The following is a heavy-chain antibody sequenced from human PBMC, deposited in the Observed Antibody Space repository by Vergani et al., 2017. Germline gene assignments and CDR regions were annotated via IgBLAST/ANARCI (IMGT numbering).Heavy chain of an antibody. CDR3: ARGIRVYGIAVAGTAFDY. Sequence: QVQLVQSGAEVKKPGASVKVSCKASGYTFTSYAMHWVRQAPGQRLEWMGWINAGKGNTKYSQKFQGRVTMTRDTSASTAYMELSSLRSDDTAVYYCARGIRVYGIAVAGTAFDYWGQGTLVTVSS. V-gene: IGHV1-3*01. CDR1: GYTFTSYA. CDR2: INAGKGNT. J-gene: IGHJ4*02. D-gene: IGHD6-19*01.